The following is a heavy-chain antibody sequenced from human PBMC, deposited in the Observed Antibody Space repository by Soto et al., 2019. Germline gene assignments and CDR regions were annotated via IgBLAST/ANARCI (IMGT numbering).Heavy chain of an antibody. J-gene: IGHJ4*02. Sequence: QVKMVQSGAEVKKPGASVKVSCKASGYTFTSYYLSWVRQAPGQGLEWMGWISAYNGNTNYEQKLQGRVTMTTDTSPSTAYMELRSLRSAVTAVYYVARDLPPVDSWGQGTLITVSS. CDR2: ISAYNGNT. CDR1: GYTFTSYY. CDR3: ARDLPPVDS. V-gene: IGHV1-18*01.